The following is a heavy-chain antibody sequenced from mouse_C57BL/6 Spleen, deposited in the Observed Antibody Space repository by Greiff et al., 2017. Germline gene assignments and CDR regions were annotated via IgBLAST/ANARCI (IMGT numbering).Heavy chain of an antibody. D-gene: IGHD2-5*01. V-gene: IGHV2-6-1*01. CDR3: ARHYYSNYAWYFDV. J-gene: IGHJ1*03. Sequence: QVQLKESGPGLVAPSQSLSITCTVSGFSLTSYGVHWVRQPPGKGLEWLVVIWSDGSTTYNSALKSRLRISKDNSKSQVFLKMNSLQTDDTAMYYCARHYYSNYAWYFDVWGTGTTVTVSS. CDR1: GFSLTSYG. CDR2: IWSDGST.